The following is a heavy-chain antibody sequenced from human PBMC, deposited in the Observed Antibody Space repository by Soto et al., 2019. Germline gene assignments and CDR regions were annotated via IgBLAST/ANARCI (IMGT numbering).Heavy chain of an antibody. CDR3: AKDSRQLGTYYYYGMDV. V-gene: IGHV3-23*01. Sequence: PGGSLRLSCAASGFTFSNYAISWIRQAPGKGLEWVSVVFGSGHSTYYADSVKGRFTISRDNSKNTLYLQMNSLRAEDTAVYYCAKDSRQLGTYYYYGMDVWGQGTTVTVSS. J-gene: IGHJ6*02. CDR1: GFTFSNYA. D-gene: IGHD6-6*01. CDR2: VFGSGHST.